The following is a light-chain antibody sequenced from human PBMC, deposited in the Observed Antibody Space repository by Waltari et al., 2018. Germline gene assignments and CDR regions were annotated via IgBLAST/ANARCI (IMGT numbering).Light chain of an antibody. CDR3: LLSYSGARVV. CDR2: DTS. CDR1: TGAVPRGPY. J-gene: IGLJ2*01. V-gene: IGLV7-46*01. Sequence: QAVVTQEPSLTVSPGGPVTLPCGSSTGAVPRGPYPSWFQQKPGPAPRTLIYDTSNKHSWTPARFSGSLLGGKAALTLSGAQPEDEAEYYCLLSYSGARVVFGGGTKLTVL.